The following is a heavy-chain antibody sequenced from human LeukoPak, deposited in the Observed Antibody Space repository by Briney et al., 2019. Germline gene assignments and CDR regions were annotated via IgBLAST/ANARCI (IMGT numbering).Heavy chain of an antibody. J-gene: IGHJ4*02. V-gene: IGHV1-24*01. CDR2: IDPQDGQT. Sequence: ASVKVSCKISGSGLSILSIHWVRQAPGEGLQWVGGIDPQDGQTIYAQPFHGRATISADTFSDTAYLELNSLRSEDTALYYCATHLDRSYYYFDFWGQGTLVIVSS. D-gene: IGHD3-10*01. CDR1: GSGLSILS. CDR3: ATHLDRSYYYFDF.